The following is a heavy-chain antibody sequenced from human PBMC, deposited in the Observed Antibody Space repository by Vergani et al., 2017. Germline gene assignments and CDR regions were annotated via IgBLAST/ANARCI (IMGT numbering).Heavy chain of an antibody. D-gene: IGHD3-10*01. J-gene: IGHJ4*02. CDR3: ARSRIYYGAGSPDY. CDR1: GGSMSGYY. CDR2: VSFRGDT. V-gene: IGHV4-59*01. Sequence: QVRLQESGPGLVKPSETLSLTCSVPGGSMSGYYWSWIRQPPGKGLEWMGYVSFRGDTLYDPSVKGRMTISLNTSSNQFSLYLTSVTAADTAVDYCARSRIYYGAGSPDYWGQGTLVTVSS.